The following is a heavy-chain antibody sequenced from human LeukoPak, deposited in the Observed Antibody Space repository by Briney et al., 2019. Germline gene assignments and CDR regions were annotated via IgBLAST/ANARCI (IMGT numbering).Heavy chain of an antibody. CDR2: IYYSGST. J-gene: IGHJ4*02. V-gene: IGHV4-59*08. Sequence: SETLSLTCTVSGGSISSYYWSWIRQPPGKGLEWIRYIYYSGSTNYNPSLESRVTISVDTSKNQFSLKLSSVTAADTAVYYCARGPSSGAQPNDYWGQGTLVTVSS. D-gene: IGHD6-19*01. CDR1: GGSISSYY. CDR3: ARGPSSGAQPNDY.